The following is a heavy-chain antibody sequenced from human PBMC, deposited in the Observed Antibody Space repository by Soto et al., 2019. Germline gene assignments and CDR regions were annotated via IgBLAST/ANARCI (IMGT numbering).Heavy chain of an antibody. CDR3: TIDDGGPTAFDY. D-gene: IGHD3-10*01. CDR2: FSTYNVKT. J-gene: IGHJ4*02. CDR1: GYTFTWYG. V-gene: IGHV1-18*01. Sequence: QVQLVQSGGEVKKPGASVKVSCKTSGYTFTWYGISWVRPAPGQGLEWMGWFSTYNVKTDYVQRLQGRVTMTADTSTNTAYLELKCLRSDDTAMYFFTIDDGGPTAFDYWGRGTLGTVSS.